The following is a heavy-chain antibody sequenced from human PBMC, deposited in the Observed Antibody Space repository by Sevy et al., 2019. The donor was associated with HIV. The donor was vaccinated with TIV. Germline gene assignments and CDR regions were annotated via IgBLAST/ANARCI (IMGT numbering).Heavy chain of an antibody. J-gene: IGHJ6*02. D-gene: IGHD4-17*01. V-gene: IGHV3-30*18. Sequence: GGSLRLSCVGSGFIFDDYGMHWVRQAPGKGLEWVALISHDGGKKYYVDSVKGRFTTSRDNFKNTLYLQMNTLRRDDTAAYFCTKDPPVYGDFPYGMDVWGQGTTVTVSS. CDR3: TKDPPVYGDFPYGMDV. CDR2: ISHDGGKK. CDR1: GFIFDDYG.